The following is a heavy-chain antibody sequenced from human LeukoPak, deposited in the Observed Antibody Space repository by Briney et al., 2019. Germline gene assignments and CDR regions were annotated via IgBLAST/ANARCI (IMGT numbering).Heavy chain of an antibody. CDR3: AREGDSSVYYDY. D-gene: IGHD3-22*01. V-gene: IGHV4-34*01. J-gene: IGHJ4*02. CDR1: RGSFSVYY. Sequence: YPSETLSLTCAVYRGSFSVYYWSWLRHPPGKGLEWIGEIHHSGSTNYNPSLKSRVTISVDTSKNQFSLKLSSVTAADTAVYYCAREGDSSVYYDYWGQGTLVTVSS. CDR2: IHHSGST.